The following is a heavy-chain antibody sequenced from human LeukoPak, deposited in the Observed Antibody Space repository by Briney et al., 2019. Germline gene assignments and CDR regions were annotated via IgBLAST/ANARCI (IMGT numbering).Heavy chain of an antibody. Sequence: ASVKVSCKASGGTFSSYAISWVRQAPGQGLEWMGGIIPIFGTANYAQKFQGRVTITTDESTSTAYMELSSLRSEDTAVYYCASSPGPSGYFDYWGQGTLVTVSS. D-gene: IGHD3-3*01. CDR1: GGTFSSYA. V-gene: IGHV1-69*05. CDR3: ASSPGPSGYFDY. CDR2: IIPIFGTA. J-gene: IGHJ4*02.